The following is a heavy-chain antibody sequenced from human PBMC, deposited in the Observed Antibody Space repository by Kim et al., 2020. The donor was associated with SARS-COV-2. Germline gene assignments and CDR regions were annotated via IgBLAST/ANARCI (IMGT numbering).Heavy chain of an antibody. CDR1: GFTFSTYT. CDR2: ISSRSSYI. D-gene: IGHD6-13*01. V-gene: IGHV3-21*01. J-gene: IGHJ6*02. CDR3: ARDPEIAAAGPYDYYYGMDV. Sequence: GGSLRHSCAASGFTFSTYTINWVRQAPGKGLEWVSSISSRSSYIYYADSVKGRFTISRDNAKNSVYLQMNSLRVEDTAVYYCARDPEIAAAGPYDYYYGMDVWGQGTTVTVSS.